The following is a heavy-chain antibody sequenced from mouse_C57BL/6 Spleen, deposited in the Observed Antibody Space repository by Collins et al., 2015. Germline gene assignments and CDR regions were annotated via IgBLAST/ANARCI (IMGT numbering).Heavy chain of an antibody. V-gene: IGHV1-52*01. CDR1: GYTFTSYW. CDR3: ARRHYYGFYYFDY. J-gene: IGHJ2*01. D-gene: IGHD1-2*01. CDR2: IDPSDSET. Sequence: QIQLQQPGAELVRPGSSVKLSCKASGYTFTSYWMHWVKQRPIQGLEWIGNIDPSDSETHYNQKFKDKATLTVDKSSSTAYMQLSSLTSEDSAVYYCARRHYYGFYYFDYWGQGTTLTVSS.